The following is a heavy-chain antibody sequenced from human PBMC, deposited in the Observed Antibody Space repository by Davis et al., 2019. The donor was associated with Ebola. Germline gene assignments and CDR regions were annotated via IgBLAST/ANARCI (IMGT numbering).Heavy chain of an antibody. CDR2: ISSKADST. V-gene: IGHV3-64*02. D-gene: IGHD4-17*01. CDR3: ARPNSTLKGINH. CDR1: GFAFSNYA. Sequence: GESLKISCAASGFAFSNYAMHWVRQAPGTGLEYVSAISSKADSTYYADSVRGRFIVSRDNAKNSVYLQMGSLRTEDMAVYYCARPNSTLKGINHWGQGTLVTVSS. J-gene: IGHJ4*02.